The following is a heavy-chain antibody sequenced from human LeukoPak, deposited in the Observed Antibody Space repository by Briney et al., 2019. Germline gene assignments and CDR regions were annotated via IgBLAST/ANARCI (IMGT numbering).Heavy chain of an antibody. CDR2: INWHGGST. V-gene: IGHV3-20*04. D-gene: IGHD4-11*01. CDR3: ARANYSPYYFDY. Sequence: GGSLRLSCVASGFTFEDYGMSWVRQPAGKGLEWVSSINWHGGSTDYAESVKVRFTISRDNAKNSLFLQMNSLRAEDTALYYCARANYSPYYFDYWGQGTLVTVSS. J-gene: IGHJ4*02. CDR1: GFTFEDYG.